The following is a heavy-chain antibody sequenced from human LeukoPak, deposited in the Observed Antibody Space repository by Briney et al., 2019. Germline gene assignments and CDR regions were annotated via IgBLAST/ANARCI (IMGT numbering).Heavy chain of an antibody. D-gene: IGHD3-10*01. CDR3: ARDSYYGSGISAPFDY. CDR1: GGSISSSSFY. J-gene: IGHJ4*02. CDR2: IYYSGST. V-gene: IGHV4-39*02. Sequence: SKTLSLTCTFSGGSISSSSFYWGWIRQPPGKGLEWIGSIYYSGSTYYNPSLKSRVTISVDTSKNQFSLKLSSVTAADTAVYYCARDSYYGSGISAPFDYWGQGTLVTVSS.